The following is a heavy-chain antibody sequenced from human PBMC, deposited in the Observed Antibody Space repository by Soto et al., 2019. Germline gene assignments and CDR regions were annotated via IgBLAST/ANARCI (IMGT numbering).Heavy chain of an antibody. CDR2: ITGSGGLT. V-gene: IGHV3-23*01. CDR3: AKDPYYDILTGYYPSWFDP. J-gene: IGHJ5*02. Sequence: GGSLRLSCASSGFTFTTFAMSWVRQAPGKGLEWVSAITGSGGLTYSGDSVKGRFTISRDNSKNTLYLQMNSLRAEDTAVYYCAKDPYYDILTGYYPSWFDPWGQGTLVTVSS. D-gene: IGHD3-9*01. CDR1: GFTFTTFA.